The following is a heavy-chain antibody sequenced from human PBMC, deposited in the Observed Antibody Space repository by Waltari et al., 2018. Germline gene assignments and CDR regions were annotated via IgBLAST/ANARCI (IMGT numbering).Heavy chain of an antibody. CDR1: GFTVSSNY. CDR2: IYSGGST. CDR3: ATSSLISYGSGSRARYYGMDV. Sequence: EVQLVESGGGLIQPGGSLRLSCAASGFTVSSNYLSWVRQAPGKGLEWVSVIYSGGSTYYADSVKCRFTISRDNSKNTLYLQMNSLRAEDTAVYYCATSSLISYGSGSRARYYGMDVWGQGTTVTVSS. J-gene: IGHJ6*02. V-gene: IGHV3-53*01. D-gene: IGHD3-10*01.